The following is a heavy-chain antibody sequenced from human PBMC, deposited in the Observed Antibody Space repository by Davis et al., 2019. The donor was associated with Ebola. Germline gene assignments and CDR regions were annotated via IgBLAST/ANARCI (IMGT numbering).Heavy chain of an antibody. CDR1: GYTFTSYA. V-gene: IGHV1-18*01. Sequence: AASVKVSCKASGYTFTSYAMQWVRQAPGQGLEWMGWISAYNGNTNYAQNVQGRVTMTTDTSTTTAYMEVGSLRSDDTAVYFCARAQFPTTSDHWGQGTLVTVSS. CDR2: ISAYNGNT. CDR3: ARAQFPTTSDH. D-gene: IGHD1-1*01. J-gene: IGHJ4*02.